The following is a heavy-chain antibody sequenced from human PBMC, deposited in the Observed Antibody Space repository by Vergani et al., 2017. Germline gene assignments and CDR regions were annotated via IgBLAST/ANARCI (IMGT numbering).Heavy chain of an antibody. Sequence: EVQLVESGGGLVQPGRSLRLSCAASGFTFDDYAMHWVRQAPGKGLEWVSGISWNSGSIGYADSVKGRFTSSRDNAKNSLYLQMNSLRAEDTALYYCAKDGAGYSSGPDYWGQGTLVTVSS. D-gene: IGHD6-19*01. CDR2: ISWNSGSI. V-gene: IGHV3-9*01. CDR3: AKDGAGYSSGPDY. CDR1: GFTFDDYA. J-gene: IGHJ4*02.